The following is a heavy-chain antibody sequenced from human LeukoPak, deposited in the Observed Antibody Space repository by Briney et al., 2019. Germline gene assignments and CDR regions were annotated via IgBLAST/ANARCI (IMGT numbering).Heavy chain of an antibody. CDR2: ISGSGGST. D-gene: IGHD2-15*01. CDR1: GFTFSSYA. Sequence: GGSLRLSCAASGFTFSSYAMSWVRQAPGKGLEWVSAISGSGGSTYYADSVKGRFTISRDNSKNTLYLQMNSLRAEDTAVYYCAKIGVVAATRGRYYFDYWGQGTLVTVSS. J-gene: IGHJ4*02. CDR3: AKIGVVAATRGRYYFDY. V-gene: IGHV3-23*01.